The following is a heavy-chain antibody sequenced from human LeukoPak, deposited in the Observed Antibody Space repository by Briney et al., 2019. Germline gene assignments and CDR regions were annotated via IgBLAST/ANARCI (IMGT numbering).Heavy chain of an antibody. D-gene: IGHD4-17*01. CDR3: ARVELDDYGDYYFDY. CDR1: GFTFSSYA. J-gene: IGHJ4*02. Sequence: GGSLRLSCAASGFTFSSYAMSWVRQAPGKGLEWVAVISYDGSNKYYADSVKGRFTISRDNSKNTLYLQMNSLRAEDTAVYYCARVELDDYGDYYFDYWGQGTLVTVSS. CDR2: ISYDGSNK. V-gene: IGHV3-30-3*01.